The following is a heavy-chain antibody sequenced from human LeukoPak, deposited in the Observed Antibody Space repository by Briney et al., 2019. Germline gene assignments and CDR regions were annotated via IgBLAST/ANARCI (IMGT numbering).Heavy chain of an antibody. J-gene: IGHJ4*02. CDR2: VTGSGGGT. Sequence: GGSLRLSCAASGFTFSSYAMSWVRQAPGKGLEWGSGVTGSGGGTYYADSVKGRFTISRDSSSSTLFLQMKSLRAEDTATYYCAKEVAAGRKGIDYWGQGILVTVSS. D-gene: IGHD6-6*01. V-gene: IGHV3-23*01. CDR1: GFTFSSYA. CDR3: AKEVAAGRKGIDY.